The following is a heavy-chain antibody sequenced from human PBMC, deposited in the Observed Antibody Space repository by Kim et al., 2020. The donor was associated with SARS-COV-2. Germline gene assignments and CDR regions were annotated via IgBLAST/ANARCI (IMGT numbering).Heavy chain of an antibody. D-gene: IGHD6-19*01. CDR1: GFTFSSYG. Sequence: GGSLRLSCAASGFTFSSYGMHWVRQAPGKGLEWVAVISYDGSNKYYADSVKGRFTISRDNSKNTLYLQMNSLRAEDTAVYYCAKDPGYSSGWYSVNYYYYGMDVWGQGTTVTVSS. CDR2: ISYDGSNK. CDR3: AKDPGYSSGWYSVNYYYYGMDV. J-gene: IGHJ6*02. V-gene: IGHV3-30*18.